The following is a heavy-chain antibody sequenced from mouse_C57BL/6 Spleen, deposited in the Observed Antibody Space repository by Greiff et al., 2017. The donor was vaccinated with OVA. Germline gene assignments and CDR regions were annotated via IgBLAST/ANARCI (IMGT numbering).Heavy chain of an antibody. CDR3: ARHGYGFIMDY. Sequence: EVQRVESGGGLVKPGGSLKLSCAASGFTFSDYGMHWVRQAPEKGLEWVAYISSGSSTIYYADTVKGRFTISRDNAKNTLFLQMTRLRSEDTAMYYGARHGYGFIMDYWGQGTSVTVSS. CDR1: GFTFSDYG. CDR2: ISSGSSTI. J-gene: IGHJ4*01. D-gene: IGHD2-2*01. V-gene: IGHV5-17*01.